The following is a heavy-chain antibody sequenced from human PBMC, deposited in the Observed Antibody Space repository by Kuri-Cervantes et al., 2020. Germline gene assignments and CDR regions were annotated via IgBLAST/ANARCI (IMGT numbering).Heavy chain of an antibody. Sequence: SGPTLVKPTQTLTLTCTFSGFSLSTSGMCVSWIRQPPGKGLEWIGEINHSGSTNYNPSLKSRVTISVDTSKNQFSLKLSSVTAADTAVYYCARGGGVFWLAPNLDYWGQGTLVTVSS. V-gene: IGHV4-39*07. CDR1: GFSLSTSGM. D-gene: IGHD3-3*01. CDR2: INHSGST. J-gene: IGHJ4*02. CDR3: ARGGGVFWLAPNLDY.